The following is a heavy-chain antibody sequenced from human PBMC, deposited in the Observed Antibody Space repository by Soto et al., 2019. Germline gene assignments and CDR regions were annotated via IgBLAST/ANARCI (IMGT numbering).Heavy chain of an antibody. V-gene: IGHV1-18*01. CDR2: ISPYTGNT. J-gene: IGHJ6*02. CDR3: VMVDNYVTPTPQDV. D-gene: IGHD3-16*01. CDR1: GYIFVNYG. Sequence: QVQLVQSGDEVKKPGASVKVSCKASGYIFVNYGIAWVRQAPGQGLEWMGWISPYTGNTHSATKVQGRLTMTTDTSTSTAYMDLGSRRCDDTAVYYCVMVDNYVTPTPQDVWGQGTTVTVSS.